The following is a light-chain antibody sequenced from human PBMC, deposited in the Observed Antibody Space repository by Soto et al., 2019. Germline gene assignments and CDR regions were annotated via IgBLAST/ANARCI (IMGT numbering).Light chain of an antibody. CDR2: GAS. CDR3: QQFET. V-gene: IGKV3-20*01. CDR1: QTVGSSF. Sequence: ENVLTQSPATLSLSPGVRATLSCRASQTVGSSFLAWYQQKRGQAPRLLIYGASNRATGIPDRFSGSGSGADFTLTINRLEPEDFAVYYCQQFETFGGGTKVEIK. J-gene: IGKJ4*01.